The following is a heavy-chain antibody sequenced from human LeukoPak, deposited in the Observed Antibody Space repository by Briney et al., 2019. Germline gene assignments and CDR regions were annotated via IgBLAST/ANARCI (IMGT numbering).Heavy chain of an antibody. CDR2: IYYSGST. D-gene: IGHD1-26*01. CDR1: GGSITSGSSC. CDR3: ARALVGATDY. Sequence: SQTLSLTCAVSGGSITSGSSCWNWIRQPAGKGLEWIGYIYYSGSTNYNPSLKSRVTISVDTSKNQFSLKLSSVTAADTAVYYCARALVGATDYWGQGTLVTVSS. V-gene: IGHV4-61*10. J-gene: IGHJ4*02.